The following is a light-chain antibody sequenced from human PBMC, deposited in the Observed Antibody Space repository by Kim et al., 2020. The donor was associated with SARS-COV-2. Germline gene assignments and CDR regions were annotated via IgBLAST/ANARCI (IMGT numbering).Light chain of an antibody. CDR2: DAS. J-gene: IGKJ4*01. Sequence: LSPEERATRSCRASQSASSNLAWYQQKHGQAPSLLIYDASKRAAGIPARFSGSGSGTDFTLTISSLEPEDFAVYYCQQRNTWPFTFGGGTKVDIK. V-gene: IGKV3-11*01. CDR3: QQRNTWPFT. CDR1: QSASSN.